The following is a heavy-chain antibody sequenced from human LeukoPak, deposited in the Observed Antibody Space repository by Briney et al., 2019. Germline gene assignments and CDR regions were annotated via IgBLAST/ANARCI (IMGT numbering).Heavy chain of an antibody. D-gene: IGHD2-2*02. V-gene: IGHV3-23*01. CDR3: AKSPETDIVVVPAAISLDY. CDR2: ISGSGGST. Sequence: PGGSLRLSCAASGFTFSSYWMSGVRQAPGKGLEWVSAISGSGGSTYYADSVKGRFTISRDNSKNTLYLQMNSLRAEDTAVYYCAKSPETDIVVVPAAISLDYWGQGTLVTVSS. CDR1: GFTFSSYW. J-gene: IGHJ4*02.